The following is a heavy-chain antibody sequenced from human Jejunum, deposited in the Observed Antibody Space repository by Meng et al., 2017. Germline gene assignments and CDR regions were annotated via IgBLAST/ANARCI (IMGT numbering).Heavy chain of an antibody. J-gene: IGHJ4*02. V-gene: IGHV3-33*01. Sequence: VERVEAGGGVVQPGTSLRLSCAASGFTFRSYGMHWVRQAPGKGLEWVAVIWFDGSKTYYADSVKGRFTVSRDNSKNTLYLQMNSLRADDTAVYYCARYRSGSSDYWGPGTLVTVSS. CDR3: ARYRSGSSDY. D-gene: IGHD6-19*01. CDR1: GFTFRSYG. CDR2: IWFDGSKT.